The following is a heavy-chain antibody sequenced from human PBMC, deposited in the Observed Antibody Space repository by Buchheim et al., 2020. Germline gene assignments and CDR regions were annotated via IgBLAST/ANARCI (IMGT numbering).Heavy chain of an antibody. J-gene: IGHJ2*01. CDR2: INTDGSTT. CDR1: GFTFSSYW. Sequence: EEQLVESGGGLVQPGGSLRLSCAASGFTFSSYWMHWVRQAPGKGLVWVSRINTDGSTTSYADSVKGRFTVSRDNVKNTLYLQMSSLRAEDTAVYYCANRRGYTYGLGWYFDLWGRGTL. CDR3: ANRRGYTYGLGWYFDL. D-gene: IGHD5-18*01. V-gene: IGHV3-74*01.